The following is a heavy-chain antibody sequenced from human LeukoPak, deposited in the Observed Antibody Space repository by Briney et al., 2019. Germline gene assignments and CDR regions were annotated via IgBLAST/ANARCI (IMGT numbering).Heavy chain of an antibody. J-gene: IGHJ3*02. CDR1: GYTFTGYY. CDR2: INPNSGGT. CDR3: ASQGDDSSGYYWGVSAFDI. Sequence: ASVKVSCKASGYTFTGYYMHWVRQAPGQGLEWMGRINPNSGGTNYAQKFQGRVTMTRDTSISTAYMELSRLRSDDTAMYYCASQGDDSSGYYWGVSAFDIWGQGTMVTVSS. V-gene: IGHV1-2*06. D-gene: IGHD3-22*01.